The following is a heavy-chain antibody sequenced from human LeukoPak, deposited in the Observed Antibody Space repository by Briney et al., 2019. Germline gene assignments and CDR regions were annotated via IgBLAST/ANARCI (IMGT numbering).Heavy chain of an antibody. Sequence: SCKASGGTFSSYAMSWVRQAPGKGLEWVSAISGSGGSTYYADSVKGRFTISRDNSKNTLYLQMNSLRAEDTAVYYCAKDRILAIVVVPAAINFDYWGQGTLVTVSS. CDR1: GGTFSSYA. J-gene: IGHJ4*02. CDR2: ISGSGGST. CDR3: AKDRILAIVVVPAAINFDY. D-gene: IGHD2-2*01. V-gene: IGHV3-23*01.